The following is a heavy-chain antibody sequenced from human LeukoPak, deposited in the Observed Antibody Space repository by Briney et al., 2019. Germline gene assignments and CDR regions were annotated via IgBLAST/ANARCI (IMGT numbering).Heavy chain of an antibody. Sequence: PGGSLRLSCAASGITFSSYVMNWVRQAPGRGLECVATVSGSGGNTHYADSVKGRFTISRDNSKNTPYLQMISLRAEDAAVYHCAKGRSRSGSFYDAMDVWGQGTTVTVSS. J-gene: IGHJ6*02. V-gene: IGHV3-23*01. CDR1: GITFSSYV. CDR3: AKGRSRSGSFYDAMDV. CDR2: VSGSGGNT. D-gene: IGHD3-10*01.